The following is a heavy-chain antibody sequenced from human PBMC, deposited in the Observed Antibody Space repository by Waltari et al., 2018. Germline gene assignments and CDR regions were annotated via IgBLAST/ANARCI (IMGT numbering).Heavy chain of an antibody. Sequence: EVQLVESGGGLVQPGGSLRLSCAASGFTFSSYWMHWVRQAPGKGLVLGSRMRSDGITARYADSVKGRFTISRASAKNTLYLQMNSLRVEDTAVYYCAREAYSSSSVPLDYWGQGTLVTVSS. D-gene: IGHD6-6*01. V-gene: IGHV3-74*01. CDR2: MRSDGITA. CDR3: AREAYSSSSVPLDY. CDR1: GFTFSSYW. J-gene: IGHJ4*02.